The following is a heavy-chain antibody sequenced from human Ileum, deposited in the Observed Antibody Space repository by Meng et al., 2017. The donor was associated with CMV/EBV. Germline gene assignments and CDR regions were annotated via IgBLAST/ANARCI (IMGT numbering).Heavy chain of an antibody. CDR2: IRGSGGSD. V-gene: IGHV3-23*01. J-gene: IGHJ4*02. Sequence: RNYAMNWVRQAPGNGLEWVSVIRGSGGSDFYSDSVKGRFTIYRDNSQKTLYLQMNNLRAEDTAVYYCAKGGYYDILTSPPPELHFDFWGQGSLVTVSS. CDR3: AKGGYYDILTSPPPELHFDF. CDR1: RNYA. D-gene: IGHD3-9*01.